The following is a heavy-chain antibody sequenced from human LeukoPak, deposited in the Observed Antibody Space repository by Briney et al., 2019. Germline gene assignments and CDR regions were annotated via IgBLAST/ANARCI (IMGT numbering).Heavy chain of an antibody. CDR2: IYFSGST. D-gene: IGHD5-24*01. CDR1: GGSISRSNSY. J-gene: IGHJ4*02. V-gene: IGHV4-39*01. CDR3: ARLRWNYFDY. Sequence: SETLSLTCTVSGGSISRSNSYWGWIRQPPGKGLEWIGSIYFSGSTYYNPSLKSRVTISVDTSKNQFSLKLSSVTAADTAVYYCARLRWNYFDYWGQGTLVTVSS.